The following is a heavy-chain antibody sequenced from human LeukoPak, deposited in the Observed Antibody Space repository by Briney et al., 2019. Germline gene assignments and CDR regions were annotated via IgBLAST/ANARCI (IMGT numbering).Heavy chain of an antibody. CDR3: ARDHIVVVPGLGESSYYYYYYGMDV. J-gene: IGHJ6*04. CDR2: IYYRGST. CDR1: GGSISSGDYY. D-gene: IGHD2-2*01. Sequence: SQTLSLTCTVSGGSISSGDYYWSWIRQPPGKGLEWIGYIYYRGSTYYNPSLKSRVTISVDTSKNQFSLKLSSVTAADTAVYYCARDHIVVVPGLGESSYYYYYYGMDVWGKGTTVTVSS. V-gene: IGHV4-30-4*01.